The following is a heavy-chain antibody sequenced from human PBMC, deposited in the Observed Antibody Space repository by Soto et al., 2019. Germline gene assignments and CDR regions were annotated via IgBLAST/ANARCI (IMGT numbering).Heavy chain of an antibody. V-gene: IGHV3-21*01. Sequence: PVGSLRLSCASSVFSFGSYIMNWVRQAPGKGLEWISSITTSGGSRYYADSVRGRFTISRDNAKNSLYLEMNSLRADDTAVYYCARSITSGDVWGQGTTLTVSS. CDR3: ARSITSGDV. CDR1: VFSFGSYI. CDR2: ITTSGGSR. D-gene: IGHD2-2*01. J-gene: IGHJ6*02.